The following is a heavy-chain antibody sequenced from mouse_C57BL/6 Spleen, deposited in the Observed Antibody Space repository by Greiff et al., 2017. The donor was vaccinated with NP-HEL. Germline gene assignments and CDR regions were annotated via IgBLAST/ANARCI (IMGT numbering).Heavy chain of an antibody. CDR3: AREEATVGSFDY. D-gene: IGHD1-1*01. CDR1: GFTFSSYA. J-gene: IGHJ2*01. V-gene: IGHV5-4*01. CDR2: ISDGGSYT. Sequence: EVKLMESGGGLVKPGGSLKLSCAASGFTFSSYAMSWVRQTPEKRLEWVATISDGGSYTYYPDNVKGRFTISRDNAKNNLYLQMSHLKSEDTAMYYCAREEATVGSFDYWGQGTTLTVSS.